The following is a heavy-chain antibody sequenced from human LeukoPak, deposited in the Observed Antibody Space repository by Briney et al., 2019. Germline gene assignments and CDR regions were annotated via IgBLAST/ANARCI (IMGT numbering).Heavy chain of an antibody. V-gene: IGHV1-46*01. J-gene: IGHJ4*02. CDR2: INPSGGST. D-gene: IGHD1-26*01. CDR3: ARGSTSELGATTLYY. CDR1: GYTFTSYY. Sequence: ASVKVPCKASGYTFTSYYMHWVRQAPGQGLEWMGIINPSGGSTSYAQKFQGRVTMTRDMSTSTVYMELSSLRSEDTAVYYCARGSTSELGATTLYYWGQGTLVTVSS.